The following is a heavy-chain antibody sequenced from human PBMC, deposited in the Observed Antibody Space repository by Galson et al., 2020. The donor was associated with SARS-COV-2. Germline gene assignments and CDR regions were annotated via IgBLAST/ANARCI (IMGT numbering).Heavy chain of an antibody. CDR2: ISPRSDYI. CDR3: TRDWDEALWSRFDA. D-gene: IGHD3-10*01. V-gene: IGHV3-48*03. CDR1: GFAFSSYE. Sequence: GGSLRLSCAASGFAFSSYEMNWVRQPPGKGLEWVAYISPRSDYIYYADSVKGRFTITRDNAKNSLYLQMNSLRDGGKAVYHCTRDWDEALWSRFDAGGQGTLVTVSS. J-gene: IGHJ4*02.